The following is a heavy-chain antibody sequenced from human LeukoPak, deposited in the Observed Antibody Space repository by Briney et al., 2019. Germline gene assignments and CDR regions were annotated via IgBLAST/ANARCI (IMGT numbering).Heavy chain of an antibody. J-gene: IGHJ4*02. Sequence: ASVKVSCKASGYTFTGYYMHWVRQAPGQGLEWMGWINPNSGGTNYAQKFKGRVTMTRDTSNSTAYMEMSRLRPDDTAVYYCARGIRARGGYWGQGTLVTVSS. CDR3: ARGIRARGGY. V-gene: IGHV1-2*02. D-gene: IGHD1-14*01. CDR2: INPNSGGT. CDR1: GYTFTGYY.